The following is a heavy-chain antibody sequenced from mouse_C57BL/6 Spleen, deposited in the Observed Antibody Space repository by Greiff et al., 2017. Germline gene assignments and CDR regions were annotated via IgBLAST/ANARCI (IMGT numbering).Heavy chain of an antibody. D-gene: IGHD4-1*01. V-gene: IGHV1-50*01. CDR1: GYPFTSYW. Sequence: QVQLQQPGAELVKPGASVQLSCKASGYPFTSYWMQWVKQRPGQGLEWIGEIDPSDSYTNYNQKFKGKATLTVDTSSSTAYMQLSSLTSEDSAVYYCATGADYWGQGTTLTVSS. CDR2: IDPSDSYT. J-gene: IGHJ2*01. CDR3: ATGADY.